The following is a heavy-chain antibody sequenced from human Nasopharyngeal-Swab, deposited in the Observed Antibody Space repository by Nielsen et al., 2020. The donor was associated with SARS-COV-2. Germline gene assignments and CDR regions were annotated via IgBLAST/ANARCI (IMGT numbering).Heavy chain of an antibody. CDR3: ARARGAYGDYYYYYYTDV. Sequence: LRLACAISGDSVASSSAAWNWIRQTPSRGREWLGRTYYRSKWYNDYAVSVKSRITINPDTSKNQFSLHLNSVTPEDTAVYYCARARGAYGDYYYYYYTDVWGKGTTVTVSS. CDR1: GDSVASSSAA. J-gene: IGHJ6*03. V-gene: IGHV6-1*01. D-gene: IGHD4-17*01. CDR2: TYYRSKWYN.